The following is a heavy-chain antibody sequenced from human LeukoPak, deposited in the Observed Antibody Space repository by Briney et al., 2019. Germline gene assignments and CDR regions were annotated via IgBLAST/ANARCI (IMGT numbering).Heavy chain of an antibody. CDR3: ATQGRSTQVFQV. J-gene: IGHJ4*02. CDR1: GGSFSSYY. CDR2: IYYSGST. V-gene: IGHV4-39*01. Sequence: SETLSLTCAVYGGSFSSYYWGWIRQPPGKGLEWIGSIYYSGSTYYNPSLKSRVTISVDTSKNQFSLKLSSVTAADTAVYYCATQGRSTQVFQVWGQGTLVTVSS. D-gene: IGHD2-8*01.